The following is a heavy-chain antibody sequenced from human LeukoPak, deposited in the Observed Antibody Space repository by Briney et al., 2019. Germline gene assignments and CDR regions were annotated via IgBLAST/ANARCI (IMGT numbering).Heavy chain of an antibody. V-gene: IGHV1-2*02. J-gene: IGHJ6*03. CDR3: AREGVGADDYYYYMDV. CDR2: INPNSGGT. CDR1: GYTFTAYY. D-gene: IGHD1-26*01. Sequence: ASVKVSCKASGYTFTAYYMHWVRQAPGQGLEWMGWINPNSGGTNHAQKFQGRITMTSDTSINTAYMELSSLRSEDTAVYYCAREGVGADDYYYYMDVWGKGTTVTVSS.